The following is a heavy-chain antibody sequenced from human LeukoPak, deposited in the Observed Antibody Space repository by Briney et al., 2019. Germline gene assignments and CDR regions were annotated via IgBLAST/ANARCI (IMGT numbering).Heavy chain of an antibody. CDR1: GFTFSSYA. V-gene: IGHV3-30-3*01. D-gene: IGHD1-1*01. J-gene: IGHJ4*02. CDR2: ISYDGSNK. CDR3: AKVSGKNY. Sequence: SGGSLTLSCAASGFTFSSYAMHWVRQAPGKGLEWVAVISYDGSNKYYADSVKGRFTISRDNSKNTLYLQMNSLRAEDTAVYYCAKVSGKNYWGQGTLVTVSS.